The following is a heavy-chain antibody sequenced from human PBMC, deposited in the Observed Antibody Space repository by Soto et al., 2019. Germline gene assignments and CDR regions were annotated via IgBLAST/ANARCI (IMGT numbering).Heavy chain of an antibody. Sequence: GGSLRLSCAASGFTFGDYAMSWVRQAPGKGLEWVGFIRSKAYGGTTEYAASVKGRFTISRDDSKSIAYLQMNSLKTEDTAVYYCTRDLREQWLVNDYWGQGTLVTVSS. CDR3: TRDLREQWLVNDY. V-gene: IGHV3-49*04. D-gene: IGHD6-19*01. CDR1: GFTFGDYA. J-gene: IGHJ4*02. CDR2: IRSKAYGGTT.